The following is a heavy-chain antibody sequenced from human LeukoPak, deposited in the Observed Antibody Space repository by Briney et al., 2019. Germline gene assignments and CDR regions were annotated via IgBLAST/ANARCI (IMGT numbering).Heavy chain of an antibody. CDR3: ARVKPVPTVSFDP. V-gene: IGHV1-8*01. CDR2: INPKRLIP. J-gene: IGHJ5*02. D-gene: IGHD4-17*01. Sequence: ASVTVSCKSTGYTLSDYDINWVRQAPGQGLEYMGWINPKRLIPGYARKFRARDTLTMDTSKRTAYIELSGLTYDDTAIYYCARVKPVPTVSFDPWGQGTLVTVSS. CDR1: GYTLSDYD.